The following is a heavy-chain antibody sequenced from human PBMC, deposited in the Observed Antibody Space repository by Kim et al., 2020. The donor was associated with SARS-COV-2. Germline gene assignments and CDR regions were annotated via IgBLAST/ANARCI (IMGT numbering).Heavy chain of an antibody. CDR3: VRHLDYCSGTNCPLFDC. Sequence: VKGRFTNSRDNAKNALYLQMESLRDEDTALYYCVRHLDYCSGTNCPLFDCWGQGTLVTVSS. V-gene: IGHV3-48*03. D-gene: IGHD2-2*01. J-gene: IGHJ4*02.